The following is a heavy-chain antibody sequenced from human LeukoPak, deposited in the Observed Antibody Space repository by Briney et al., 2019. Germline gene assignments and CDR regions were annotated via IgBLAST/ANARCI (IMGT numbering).Heavy chain of an antibody. V-gene: IGHV1-2*06. CDR3: ARAPLYYGDQNNWFDP. CDR1: GYTFTGYY. D-gene: IGHD4-17*01. J-gene: IGHJ5*02. CDR2: INPNSGGT. Sequence: ASVKVSCKAPGYTFTGYYMHWVRQAPGQGLEWMGRINPNSGGTNYAQKFQGRVTMTRDTSISTAYLELSRLRSDDTAVYYCARAPLYYGDQNNWFDPWGQGTLVTVSS.